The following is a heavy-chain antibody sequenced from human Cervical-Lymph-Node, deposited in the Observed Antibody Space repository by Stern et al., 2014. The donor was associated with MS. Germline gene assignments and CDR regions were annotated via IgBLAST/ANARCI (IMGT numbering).Heavy chain of an antibody. J-gene: IGHJ5*01. V-gene: IGHV3-7*01. D-gene: IGHD6-19*01. Sequence: EVQLVESGGGLVQPGGSQRLSCVASGSTFSTSWMSWVRQAPGKGLEWVANIKREGSETYYLDSVKGRFTISRDNAKSSLYLEMNSLRAEDTAVYYCTRFLQSGWSDLFDSWGRGTLVTVSS. CDR2: IKREGSET. CDR1: GSTFSTSW. CDR3: TRFLQSGWSDLFDS.